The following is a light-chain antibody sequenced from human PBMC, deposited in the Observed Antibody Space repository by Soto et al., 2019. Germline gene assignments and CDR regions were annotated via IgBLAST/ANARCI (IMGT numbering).Light chain of an antibody. CDR3: ITYTSTSTVV. CDR2: DVR. J-gene: IGLJ3*02. V-gene: IGLV2-14*01. Sequence: QSALTQPASVSGSPGQSITISCTGTSSDVGAYNYVSWYQQHPGKVPKLIIYDVRNRPSGVSNRFSGSKSGNTASLTISGLQADDEADYYCITYTSTSTVVFGGGTKLTVL. CDR1: SSDVGAYNY.